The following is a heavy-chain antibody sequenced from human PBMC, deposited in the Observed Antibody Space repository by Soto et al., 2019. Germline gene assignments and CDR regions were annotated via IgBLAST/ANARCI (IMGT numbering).Heavy chain of an antibody. CDR1: GGSISSYY. Sequence: PSETLSLTCTVSGGSISSYYWSWIRQPPGKGLEWIGYIYYSGSTNYHPSLKIRVTISVDTSKNQFSLKLSSVTAADTAVYYCARRKTTVTTDLFDYWGQGTLVTVS. J-gene: IGHJ4*02. CDR2: IYYSGST. CDR3: ARRKTTVTTDLFDY. D-gene: IGHD4-17*01. V-gene: IGHV4-59*01.